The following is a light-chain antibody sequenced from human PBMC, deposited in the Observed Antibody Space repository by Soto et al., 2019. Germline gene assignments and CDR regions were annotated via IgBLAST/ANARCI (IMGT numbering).Light chain of an antibody. CDR2: GAS. J-gene: IGKJ1*01. CDR1: QSVGND. Sequence: DIVMTQSPASLSVSPGEGVTLSCRASQSVGNDLAWYQQIAGQAPRLLIYGASTRATSVPARFSGSGSGTDFTLTISTLQSEDFAVYYCQQYYNWPPAWTFGQGTRVDIK. CDR3: QQYYNWPPAWT. V-gene: IGKV3-15*01.